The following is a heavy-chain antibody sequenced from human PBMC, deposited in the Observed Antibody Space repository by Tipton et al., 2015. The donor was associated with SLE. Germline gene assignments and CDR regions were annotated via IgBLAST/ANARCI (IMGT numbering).Heavy chain of an antibody. CDR1: GGPISSHY. CDR3: ATSVYSSNYFGSFDL. J-gene: IGHJ3*01. V-gene: IGHV4-59*11. Sequence: TLSLTCSVSGGPISSHYWSWIRQPPGKTLEWIGYIYSGGSTYYSPPLKSRVTISVDTSKNLFSLNVDSVTAADTAVYFCATSVYSSNYFGSFDLWGQGTMVTVSS. D-gene: IGHD6-13*01. CDR2: IYSGGST.